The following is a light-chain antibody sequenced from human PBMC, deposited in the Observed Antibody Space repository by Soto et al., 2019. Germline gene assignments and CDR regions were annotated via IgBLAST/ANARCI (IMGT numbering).Light chain of an antibody. J-gene: IGKJ5*01. CDR1: QSVSSSY. CDR3: QQYNYWPPIT. Sequence: EIVLTQSPGTLSLSPGERATLSCSASQSVSSSYLAWYQQKPGQAPRLLIYGASSRATGIPDRFSGSGSGTDFTLTISSLQSEDFAVYYCQQYNYWPPITFGQGTRLEIK. CDR2: GAS. V-gene: IGKV3-20*01.